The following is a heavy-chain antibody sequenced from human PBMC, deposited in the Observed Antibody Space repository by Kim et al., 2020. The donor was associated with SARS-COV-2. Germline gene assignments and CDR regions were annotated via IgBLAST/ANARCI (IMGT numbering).Heavy chain of an antibody. CDR1: GFTFSNAW. J-gene: IGHJ4*02. CDR2: IKSKTDGGTT. V-gene: IGHV3-15*01. D-gene: IGHD3-22*01. CDR3: TTVKTDSSGYYWVYYFDY. Sequence: GGSLRLSCAASGFTFSNAWMSWVRQAPGKGLEWVGRIKSKTDGGTTDYAAPVKGRFTISRDDSKNTLYLQMNSLKTEDTAVYYCTTVKTDSSGYYWVYYFDYWGQGTLVTVSS.